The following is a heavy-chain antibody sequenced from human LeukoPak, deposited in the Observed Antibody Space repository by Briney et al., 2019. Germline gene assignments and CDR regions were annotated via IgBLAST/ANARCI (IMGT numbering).Heavy chain of an antibody. J-gene: IGHJ4*02. D-gene: IGHD3-3*01. CDR2: ISSSSSYI. CDR1: GFTFSSYS. V-gene: IGHV3-21*01. Sequence: GGSPRLSCAASGFTFSSYSMNLVRQAPGKGLEWVSSISSSSSYIYYADSVKGRFTISRDNAKNSLYLQMNSLRAEDTAVYYCARDHFTTTFDYWGQGTLVTVST. CDR3: ARDHFTTTFDY.